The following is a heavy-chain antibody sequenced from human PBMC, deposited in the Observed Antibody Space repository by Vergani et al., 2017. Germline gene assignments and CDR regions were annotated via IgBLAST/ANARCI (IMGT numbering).Heavy chain of an antibody. D-gene: IGHD2-2*01. J-gene: IGHJ4*02. Sequence: EVQLVESGGGLVKPGGSLRLSCAASGFTFSSYSMNWVRQAPGKGLEWVSSISSSSSYIYYADSVKGRFTISRDNAKNSLYLQMNSLRAEDTAVYYCAREDCSSTSCPRDYWGQGTLVTVSS. CDR1: GFTFSSYS. CDR3: AREDCSSTSCPRDY. V-gene: IGHV3-21*01. CDR2: ISSSSSYI.